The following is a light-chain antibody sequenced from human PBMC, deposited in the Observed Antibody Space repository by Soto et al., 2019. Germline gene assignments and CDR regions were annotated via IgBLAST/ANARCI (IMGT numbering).Light chain of an antibody. CDR2: AAS. Sequence: DLQMTQSPSSLSASVGDRVTITCRASQSISTSLSWHQQKPGKAPKLLIHAASSLQSGVPPRFSGSGSGTDFTLTISSLQPEDVAVYYCQQSYSTLYTFGQGTNLEIK. V-gene: IGKV1-39*01. CDR1: QSISTS. CDR3: QQSYSTLYT. J-gene: IGKJ2*01.